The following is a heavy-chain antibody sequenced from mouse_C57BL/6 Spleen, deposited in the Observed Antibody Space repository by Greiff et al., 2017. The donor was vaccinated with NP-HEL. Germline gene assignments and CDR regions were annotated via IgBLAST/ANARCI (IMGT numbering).Heavy chain of an antibody. Sequence: QVQLQQSGAELVKPGASVKLSCKASGYTFTEYPIHWVKQRSGQGLEWIGWFYPGSGSIKYNEKFKDKATLTADKSSSTVYMELSRLTSEDSAVFFGARHEDGDSSGPWFAYWGQGTLVTVSA. CDR3: ARHEDGDSSGPWFAY. D-gene: IGHD3-2*02. CDR1: GYTFTEYP. J-gene: IGHJ3*01. V-gene: IGHV1-62-2*01. CDR2: FYPGSGSI.